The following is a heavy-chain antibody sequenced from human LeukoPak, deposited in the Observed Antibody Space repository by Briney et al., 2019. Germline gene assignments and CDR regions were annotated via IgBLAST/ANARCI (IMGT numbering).Heavy chain of an antibody. V-gene: IGHV3-21*01. CDR2: ISSSSSYI. J-gene: IGHJ3*02. D-gene: IGHD3-22*01. CDR3: ARDSYYYDSSGYYSDAFDI. CDR1: GFTFSSYA. Sequence: GGSLRLSCAASGFTFSSYAMSWVRQAPGKGLEWVSSISSSSSYIYYADSVKGRFTISRDNAKNSLYLQMNGLRAEDTAVYYCARDSYYYDSSGYYSDAFDIWGQGTMVIVSS.